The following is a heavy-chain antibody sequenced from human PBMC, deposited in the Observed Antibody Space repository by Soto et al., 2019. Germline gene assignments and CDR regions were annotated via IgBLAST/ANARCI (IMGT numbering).Heavy chain of an antibody. CDR3: ARGVLRYFDWFLDYYFDY. V-gene: IGHV1-18*01. J-gene: IGHJ4*02. Sequence: ASVKLSCTASGYTFTSYGISWVRQAPGQGLEWMGWISAYNGNTNYAQKLQGRVTMTTDTSTSTAYMELRSLRSDDTAVYYCARGVLRYFDWFLDYYFDYWGQGTLVTVSS. CDR1: GYTFTSYG. CDR2: ISAYNGNT. D-gene: IGHD3-9*01.